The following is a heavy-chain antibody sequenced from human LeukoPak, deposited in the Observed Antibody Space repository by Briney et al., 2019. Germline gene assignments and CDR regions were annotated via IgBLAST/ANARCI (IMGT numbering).Heavy chain of an antibody. V-gene: IGHV3-33*01. CDR3: ARDRNYCDSNFDN. D-gene: IGHD3-22*01. Sequence: GRSLSLSCAASGFIFSSYGMHWVRQARGKGLEWVAVKWYDGSNKYYVDSVKGRFTISRDNSKNTLYLQMNSLRAEDTAVYYCARDRNYCDSNFDNWGQGTLITVSS. CDR2: KWYDGSNK. CDR1: GFIFSSYG. J-gene: IGHJ4*02.